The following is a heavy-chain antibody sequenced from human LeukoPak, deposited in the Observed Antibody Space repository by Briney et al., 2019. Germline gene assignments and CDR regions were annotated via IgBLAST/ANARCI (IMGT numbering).Heavy chain of an antibody. CDR2: ISYDGSNK. CDR3: AKDFSMVRGVIWDNFDY. Sequence: GRSLRLSCAASGFTFSSCGMHWVRQAPGKGLEWVAVISYDGSNKYYADSVKGRFTISRDNSKNTLHLQMNSLRAEDTAVYYCAKDFSMVRGVIWDNFDYWGQGTLVTVSS. J-gene: IGHJ4*02. V-gene: IGHV3-30*18. CDR1: GFTFSSCG. D-gene: IGHD3-10*01.